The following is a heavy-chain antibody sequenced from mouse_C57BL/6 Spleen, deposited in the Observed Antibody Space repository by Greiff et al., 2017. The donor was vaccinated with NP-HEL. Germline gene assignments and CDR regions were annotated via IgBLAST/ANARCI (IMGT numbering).Heavy chain of an antibody. V-gene: IGHV1-22*01. J-gene: IGHJ1*03. CDR1: GYTFTDYN. CDR3: ARRNYGSSYDWYFDV. D-gene: IGHD1-1*01. CDR2: IKPNNGGT. Sequence: EVQLQQSGPGLVKPGASVKMSCKASGYTFTDYNMHWVKQSHGKSLEWIGYIKPNNGGTSYNQKFKGKATLTVNKSSSTAYMELRSLTSEDSAVYYCARRNYGSSYDWYFDVWGTGTTVTVSS.